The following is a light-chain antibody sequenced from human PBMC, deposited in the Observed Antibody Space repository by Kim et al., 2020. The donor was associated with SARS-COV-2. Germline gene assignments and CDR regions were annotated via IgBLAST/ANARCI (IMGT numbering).Light chain of an antibody. Sequence: SPLSASVGDRFTLTCRASQSVSRWLAWYQQKPGKAPKLLIYDGSNLQSGVPSRFSGSGSGTEFTLTISSLQPDDFAIYYCQHRQTFGQGTKVDIK. J-gene: IGKJ1*01. V-gene: IGKV1-5*01. CDR2: DGS. CDR3: QHRQT. CDR1: QSVSRW.